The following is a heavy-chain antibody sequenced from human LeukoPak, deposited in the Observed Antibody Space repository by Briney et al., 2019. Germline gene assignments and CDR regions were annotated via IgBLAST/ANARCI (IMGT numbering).Heavy chain of an antibody. CDR1: GYTFTSYD. CDR2: INPNSGGT. V-gene: IGHV1-2*02. D-gene: IGHD1-26*01. J-gene: IGHJ4*02. CDR3: ARVSFYSGGYPYYFDY. Sequence: ASVKVSCKASGYTFTSYDINWVRQATGQGLEWMGWINPNSGGTNYAQKIQGRVTMTRDTSISTAYMELSRLRSDDTAVYYCARVSFYSGGYPYYFDYWGQGTLVTVSS.